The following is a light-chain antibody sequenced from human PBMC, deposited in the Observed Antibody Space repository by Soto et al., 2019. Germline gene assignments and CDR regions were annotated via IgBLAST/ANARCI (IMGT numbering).Light chain of an antibody. Sequence: QSALTQPASVSGSPGQSITISCTGTSSDVGGYNYVSWYQQHPGKAPKLMIYDVSNRPSGVSNRFSGSKSGNTASLTISGLQAEDEADYYCSSYTSSSTFYVFVTGIKVTV. CDR3: SSYTSSSTFYV. CDR2: DVS. J-gene: IGLJ1*01. CDR1: SSDVGGYNY. V-gene: IGLV2-14*01.